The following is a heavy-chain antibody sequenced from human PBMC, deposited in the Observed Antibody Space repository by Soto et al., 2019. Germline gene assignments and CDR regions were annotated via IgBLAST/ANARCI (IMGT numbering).Heavy chain of an antibody. CDR2: TYYRSKWFN. V-gene: IGHV6-1*01. CDR3: ARGQNYAFDY. CDR1: GDSVSGHSVA. J-gene: IGHJ4*02. Sequence: PSQTLSLTCAIFGDSVSGHSVAWIWIRQSPSRGLEWVGRTYYRSKWFNEYAISVKSRITVNPDTSKNQVTLQLNSVTPEDTAVYYCARGQNYAFDYWGQGTLVTVSS. D-gene: IGHD3-16*01.